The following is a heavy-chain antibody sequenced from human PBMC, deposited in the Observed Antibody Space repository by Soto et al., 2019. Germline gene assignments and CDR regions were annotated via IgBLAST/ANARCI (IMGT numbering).Heavy chain of an antibody. CDR1: GGTFSSYA. Sequence: QVQLVQSGAEVKKPGSSVKVSCKASGGTFSSYAISWVRQAPGQGLEWMGGIIPIFGTANYAQKFQGRVTITADESTSTAYMERSSLRSEDTAVYYFARIVTAADGPYDAFDIWGQGTMVTVSS. V-gene: IGHV1-69*01. D-gene: IGHD6-13*01. CDR3: ARIVTAADGPYDAFDI. J-gene: IGHJ3*02. CDR2: IIPIFGTA.